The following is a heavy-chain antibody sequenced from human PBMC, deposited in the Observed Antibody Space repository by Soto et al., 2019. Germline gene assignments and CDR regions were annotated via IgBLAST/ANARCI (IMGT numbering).Heavy chain of an antibody. V-gene: IGHV3-30*18. CDR3: AKGLAYCGGDCYSHFDL. D-gene: IGHD2-21*02. CDR1: GFTFSSYG. CDR2: ISYDGSNK. Sequence: QVQLVESGGGVVQPGRSLRLSCAASGFTFSSYGMHWVRQAPGKGLEWVAVISYDGSNKYYADSVKGRFTISRDNSKNTLYLQMNSPRAEDTAVYYCAKGLAYCGGDCYSHFDLWGRGTLVTVSS. J-gene: IGHJ2*01.